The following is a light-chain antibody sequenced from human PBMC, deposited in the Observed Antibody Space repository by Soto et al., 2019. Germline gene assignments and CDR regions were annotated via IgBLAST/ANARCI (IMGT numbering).Light chain of an antibody. CDR2: GAS. CDR3: LQAHSYPWT. CDR1: QGIRND. Sequence: AIPLTQSPSSLSASVGDRVSITCRASQGIRNDLGWYQHKPGKAPILLIHGASSLQSGVPSRFSGSASGTEFTLTISSLQPEDLASYYCLQAHSYPWTFGQGTKVEI. J-gene: IGKJ1*01. V-gene: IGKV1-6*01.